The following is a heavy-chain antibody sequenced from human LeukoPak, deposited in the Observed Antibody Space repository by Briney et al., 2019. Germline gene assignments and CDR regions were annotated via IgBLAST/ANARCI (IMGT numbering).Heavy chain of an antibody. V-gene: IGHV4-59*01. D-gene: IGHD5-24*01. Sequence: SSETLSLTCTVSGGSISSYYWSWIRQPPGKGLEWIGYIYYSGSTNYNPSLKSRVTISVDTSKNQFSLKLSSVTAADTAVYYCARVGPGGGYNFRGYYYYMDVWGKGTTVTVSS. CDR2: IYYSGST. CDR3: ARVGPGGGYNFRGYYYYMDV. CDR1: GGSISSYY. J-gene: IGHJ6*03.